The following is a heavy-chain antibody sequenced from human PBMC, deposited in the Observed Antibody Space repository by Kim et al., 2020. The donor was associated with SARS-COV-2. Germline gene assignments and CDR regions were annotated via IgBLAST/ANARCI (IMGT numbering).Heavy chain of an antibody. CDR1: GGSISSYY. CDR3: VRSGSYYNFPLYYFDY. D-gene: IGHD3-10*01. CDR2: IYYSGST. J-gene: IGHJ4*02. Sequence: SETLSRTCTVSGGSISSYYWSWIRQPPGKGLEWIGYIYYSGSTNYNPSLKSRVTISVDTSKNQFSLKLSSVTAADTAVYYCVRSGSYYNFPLYYFDYWGQGTLVTVPS. V-gene: IGHV4-59*13.